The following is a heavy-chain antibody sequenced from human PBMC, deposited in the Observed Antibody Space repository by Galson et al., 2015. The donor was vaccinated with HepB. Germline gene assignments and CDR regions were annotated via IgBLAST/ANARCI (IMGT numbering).Heavy chain of an antibody. CDR3: AATYDYGSGSPFPDAFDI. V-gene: IGHV1-58*01. Sequence: SVKVSCKASGFTFTSSAVQWVRQARGQRLEWIGWIVVGSGNTNYAQKFQERVTITRDMSTSTAYMELSSLRSEDTAVYYWAATYDYGSGSPFPDAFDIWGQGTMVTVSS. CDR2: IVVGSGNT. J-gene: IGHJ3*02. D-gene: IGHD3-10*01. CDR1: GFTFTSSA.